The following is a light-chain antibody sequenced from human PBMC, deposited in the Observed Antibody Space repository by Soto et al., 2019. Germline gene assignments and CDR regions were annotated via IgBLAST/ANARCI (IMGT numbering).Light chain of an antibody. J-gene: IGLJ1*01. V-gene: IGLV2-23*01. CDR3: CSYAGSSTFV. CDR2: EGS. CDR1: SSDLGSYNL. Sequence: QALLTQPASVSGSPGQSITLSCTGTSSDLGSYNLVSWYQQHPGKAPKVMIYEGSKRPSGVSYRFSGSKSGNTASLTISGLQTEDGADYYCCSYAGSSTFVFGTGTKVTVL.